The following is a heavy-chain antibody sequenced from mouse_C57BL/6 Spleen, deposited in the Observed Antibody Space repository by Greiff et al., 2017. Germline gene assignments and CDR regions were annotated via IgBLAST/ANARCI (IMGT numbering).Heavy chain of an antibody. V-gene: IGHV5-4*01. CDR1: GFTFSSYA. J-gene: IGHJ2*01. CDR2: ISDGGSYT. D-gene: IGHD4-1*01. CDR3: AREEAGTFDY. Sequence: EVKLMESGGGLVKPGGSLKLSCAASGFTFSSYAMSWVRQTPEKRLEWVATISDGGSYTYYPDNVKGRFTISRDNAKNNLYLQMSHLKSEDTAMYYCAREEAGTFDYWGQGTTLTVSS.